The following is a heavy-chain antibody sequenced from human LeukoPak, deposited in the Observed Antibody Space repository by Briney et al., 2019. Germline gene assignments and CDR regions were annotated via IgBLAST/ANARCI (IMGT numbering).Heavy chain of an antibody. CDR1: GFNFGTYW. CDR2: IKYDDTVK. Sequence: GGSLRLSCTAAGFNFGTYWMSWVRQSPEKGLEFVANIKYDDTVKNYVDSVKGRFTISRDNPSNSVYLQMDSLTPEDTALYYCARDPDSSAFDYWGQGAQVTVSS. CDR3: ARDPDSSAFDY. J-gene: IGHJ4*02. V-gene: IGHV3-7*01. D-gene: IGHD2-15*01.